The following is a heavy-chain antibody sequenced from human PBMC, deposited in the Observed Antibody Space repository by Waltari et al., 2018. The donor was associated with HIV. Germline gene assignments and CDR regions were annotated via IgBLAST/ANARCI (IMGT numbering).Heavy chain of an antibody. V-gene: IGHV1-2*02. CDR2: INPKTGDT. CDR3: AKPSVLTVFGVLTPFDL. Sequence: QVQLVQSGAEVKKPGAAVKVSCEASGYTFTDFYTHWMRQATGRWLEWRGWINPKTGDTNYAQNFQGRVTMNKDTSVATTYMELTSLRFDDTAIYYCAKPSVLTVFGVLTPFDLWGQGTLVNVS. CDR1: GYTFTDFY. D-gene: IGHD3-3*01. J-gene: IGHJ4*02.